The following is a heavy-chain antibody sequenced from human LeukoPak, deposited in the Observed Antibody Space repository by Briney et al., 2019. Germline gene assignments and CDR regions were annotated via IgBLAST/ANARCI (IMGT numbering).Heavy chain of an antibody. Sequence: SETLSLTCTVSGGSISSYYWNWIRQPAGKGLEWVGRIYTSGSTNYNPSLKSRVTMSVDTSKNQFSLKLTSVTAADTAVYYCARGKVVAGTPGQNSWDNWGQGILVTVSS. J-gene: IGHJ4*02. V-gene: IGHV4-4*07. CDR2: IYTSGST. CDR1: GGSISSYY. CDR3: ARGKVVAGTPGQNSWDN. D-gene: IGHD6-19*01.